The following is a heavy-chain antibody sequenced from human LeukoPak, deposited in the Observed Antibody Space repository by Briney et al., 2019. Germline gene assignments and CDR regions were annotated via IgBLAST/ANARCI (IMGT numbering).Heavy chain of an antibody. V-gene: IGHV3-23*01. CDR3: AKDYSDSRVADVFLEY. J-gene: IGHJ4*02. CDR2: ITSGFTP. D-gene: IGHD2-15*01. Sequence: GGSLRLSCAASGLTFSDYAMSWFRQAPGKGLEWVSGITSGFTPHYADSVKGGLTISRDNSNNTFHLQLNSLRAEDTAVYYCAKDYSDSRVADVFLEYWGQGTLVTVSS. CDR1: GLTFSDYA.